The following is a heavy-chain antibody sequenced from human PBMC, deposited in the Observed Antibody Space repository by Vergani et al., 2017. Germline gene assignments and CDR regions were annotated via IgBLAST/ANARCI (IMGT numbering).Heavy chain of an antibody. CDR1: GFSFPGYA. J-gene: IGHJ5*02. CDR3: ARAGCSSTSCYRFDP. CDR2: IWYDGSNK. V-gene: IGHV3-33*08. Sequence: VQLLESGGGLVQPGGSLRLSCEASGFSFPGYAMSWVRQAPGKGLEWVAVIWYDGSNKYYADSVKGRFTISRDNSKNTLYLQMNSLRAEDTAVYYCARAGCSSTSCYRFDPWGQGTLVTVSS. D-gene: IGHD2-2*01.